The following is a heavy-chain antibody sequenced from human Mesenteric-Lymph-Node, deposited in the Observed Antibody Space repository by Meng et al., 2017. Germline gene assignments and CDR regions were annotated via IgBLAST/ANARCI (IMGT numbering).Heavy chain of an antibody. J-gene: IGHJ5*02. V-gene: IGHV1-2*02. Sequence: ASVKVSCKASGYTFTGYYMHWVRQAPGQGLEWMGWINPNSGGTNYAQKFQGRVTMTRDTSISTAYMELSRLRSDDTAVYYCARDRITMVRGAGWYDPWGQATLATVSS. CDR2: INPNSGGT. CDR1: GYTFTGYY. CDR3: ARDRITMVRGAGWYDP. D-gene: IGHD3-10*01.